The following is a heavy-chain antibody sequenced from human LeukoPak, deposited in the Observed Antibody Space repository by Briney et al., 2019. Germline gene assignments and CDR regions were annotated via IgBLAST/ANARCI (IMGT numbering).Heavy chain of an antibody. V-gene: IGHV3-21*01. J-gene: IGHJ4*02. CDR3: ARDHEWGRAYFDY. CDR2: ITSSSFNI. Sequence: GGSLRLSCAASGFTFSNAWMSWVRQAPGKGLEWVSSITSSSFNIYYADSVRGRFTISRDNSKNTLYLQMNSLRAEDTAVYYCARDHEWGRAYFDYWGQGTLVTVSS. CDR1: GFTFSNAW. D-gene: IGHD1-26*01.